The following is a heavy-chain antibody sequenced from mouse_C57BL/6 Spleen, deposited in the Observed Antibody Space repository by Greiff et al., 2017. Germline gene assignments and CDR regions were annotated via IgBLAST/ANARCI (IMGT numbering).Heavy chain of an antibody. CDR2: INPNNGGT. J-gene: IGHJ2*01. Sequence: VQLQQSGPELVKPGASVKISCKASGYTFTDYYMNWVKQSHGKSLEWIGDINPNNGGTSYNQKFKGKATLTVDKSSSTAYMELRSLTSEDSAVYYCARLWDGYFDYWGQGTTLTVSS. CDR3: ARLWDGYFDY. D-gene: IGHD4-1*01. CDR1: GYTFTDYY. V-gene: IGHV1-26*01.